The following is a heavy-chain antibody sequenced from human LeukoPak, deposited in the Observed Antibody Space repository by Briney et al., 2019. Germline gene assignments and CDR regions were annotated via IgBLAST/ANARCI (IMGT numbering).Heavy chain of an antibody. D-gene: IGHD6-13*01. J-gene: IGHJ4*02. V-gene: IGHV4-39*01. Sequence: SETLSLTCTVSGGSISSSSDYWGWIRQPPGKGLEWIGSIYYSGSTYYNPSLKSRVTISVDTSKKQFSLKLSSVTAADTAVYYCARQTGAAAGSFDYWGQGTMVTVSS. CDR2: IYYSGST. CDR3: ARQTGAAAGSFDY. CDR1: GGSISSSSDY.